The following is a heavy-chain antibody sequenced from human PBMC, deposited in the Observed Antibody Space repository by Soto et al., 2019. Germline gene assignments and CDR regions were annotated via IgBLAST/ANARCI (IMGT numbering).Heavy chain of an antibody. J-gene: IGHJ3*02. CDR1: GFTFSSYA. V-gene: IGHV3-23*01. CDR3: AKGYRYYYDSSGYYDAAFDI. CDR2: ISGSGGST. D-gene: IGHD3-22*01. Sequence: GGSLRLSCAASGFTFSSYAMSWVRQAPGKGLEWVSAISGSGGSTYYADSVKGRFTISRDNSKNTLHLQMNSLRAEDTAVYYCAKGYRYYYDSSGYYDAAFDIWGQGTMVTVSS.